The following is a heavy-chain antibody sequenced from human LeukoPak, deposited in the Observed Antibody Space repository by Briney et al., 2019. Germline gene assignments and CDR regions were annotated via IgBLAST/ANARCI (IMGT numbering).Heavy chain of an antibody. CDR1: GYTFTGYY. V-gene: IGHV1-2*02. D-gene: IGHD1-26*01. CDR3: ARDGELLCYYYMDV. CDR2: INPNSGGT. Sequence: ASVKVSCKASGYTFTGYYMHWVRQAPGQGLEWMGWINPNSGGTNYAQKFQGRVTMTRDTSISTAYMELSRLRSDDTAVYYCARDGELLCYYYMDVWGKGTTVTVSS. J-gene: IGHJ6*03.